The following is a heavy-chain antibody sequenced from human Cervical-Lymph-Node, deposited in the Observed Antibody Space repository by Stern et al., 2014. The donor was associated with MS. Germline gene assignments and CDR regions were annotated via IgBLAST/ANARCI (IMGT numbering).Heavy chain of an antibody. Sequence: QVQLQESGPGLVRPSQTLSLTCSVSGGSISSANYYWNWIRQHPGRGLEWIEYIYFSGSTYYDPSLKSRITISVDTSKNQFSLKVESVTAADTAVYYCARGSAVAGSFDYWGQGTLVTVSS. CDR2: IYFSGST. V-gene: IGHV4-31*03. J-gene: IGHJ4*02. CDR3: ARGSAVAGSFDY. CDR1: GGSISSANYY. D-gene: IGHD6-19*01.